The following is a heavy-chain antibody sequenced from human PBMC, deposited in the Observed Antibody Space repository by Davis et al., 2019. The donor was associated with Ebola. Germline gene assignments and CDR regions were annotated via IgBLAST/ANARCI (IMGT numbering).Heavy chain of an antibody. V-gene: IGHV3-30*18. J-gene: IGHJ6*02. Sequence: GGSLRLSCAASGFTFSSSGMHWVRKAPGKGLKWVAVISYDGSHKYYADSGKGRFTMSRDNSKSTLYLQMNSLRAEDTAVYYCAKGDRMDVWGQGTTVTVSS. CDR3: AKGDRMDV. D-gene: IGHD1-14*01. CDR2: ISYDGSHK. CDR1: GFTFSSSG.